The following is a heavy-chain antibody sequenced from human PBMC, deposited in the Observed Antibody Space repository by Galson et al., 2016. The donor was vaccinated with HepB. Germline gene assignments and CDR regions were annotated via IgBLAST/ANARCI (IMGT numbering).Heavy chain of an antibody. D-gene: IGHD6-19*01. CDR2: TYFRSKWNN. Sequence: CAISGDSVSSNSAAWNWIRQSPSRGLEWLGRTYFRSKWNNDYAVSVRSRITINPDTSKNQFSLQLNSVTPEDTAVYYCARDWTDSSDWNTRSYNFFDPWGQGTLVTVSS. J-gene: IGHJ5*02. V-gene: IGHV6-1*01. CDR3: ARDWTDSSDWNTRSYNFFDP. CDR1: GDSVSSNSAA.